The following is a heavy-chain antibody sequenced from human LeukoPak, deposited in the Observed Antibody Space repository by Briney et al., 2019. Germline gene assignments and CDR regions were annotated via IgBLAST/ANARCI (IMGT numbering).Heavy chain of an antibody. Sequence: PGGSLRLSCVASGFTFSSYWMSWVRQAPGKGPEWLANIKEDGSEQYYVDSVKGRFTISRDNAKNSLYLQMNSLRSEDTAVYYCARGTTGYWGQGTPVTVSS. CDR1: GFTFSSYW. J-gene: IGHJ4*02. CDR2: IKEDGSEQ. V-gene: IGHV3-7*01. CDR3: ARGTTGY. D-gene: IGHD1-1*01.